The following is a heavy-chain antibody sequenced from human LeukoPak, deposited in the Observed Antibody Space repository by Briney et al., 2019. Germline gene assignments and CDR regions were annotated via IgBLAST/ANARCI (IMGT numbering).Heavy chain of an antibody. D-gene: IGHD3-22*01. V-gene: IGHV3-48*01. CDR3: ARDLGYYYDSSGYYQ. CDR2: ISSSMSNI. Sequence: GGSLRLSCAASGFTFDSYSMNWVRQAPGKGLEWVSYISSSMSNIYYAVSVKCRFNISRDNSKKTMYLQMNSLRGEDTAVYYCARDLGYYYDSSGYYQWGQGTLVTVSS. J-gene: IGHJ4*02. CDR1: GFTFDSYS.